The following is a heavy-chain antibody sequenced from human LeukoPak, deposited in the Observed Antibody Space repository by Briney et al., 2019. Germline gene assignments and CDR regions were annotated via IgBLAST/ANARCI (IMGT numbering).Heavy chain of an antibody. Sequence: SETLSLTCTVSGGSISSYYWSWIRQPPGKGLEWIGEINHSGSTNYNPSLKSRVTISVDTSKNQFSLKLSSVTAADTAVYYCARQRIRPAGERRYNWFDPWGQGTLVTVSS. J-gene: IGHJ5*02. CDR2: INHSGST. V-gene: IGHV4-34*01. D-gene: IGHD1-1*01. CDR3: ARQRIRPAGERRYNWFDP. CDR1: GGSISSYY.